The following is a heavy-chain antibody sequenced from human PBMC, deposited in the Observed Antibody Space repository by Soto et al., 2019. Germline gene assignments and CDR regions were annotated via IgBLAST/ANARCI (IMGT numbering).Heavy chain of an antibody. CDR2: IFSNDEK. CDR1: GFSLSNARMG. Sequence: QVTLKESGPVLVKPTETLTLTCTVCGFSLSNARMGVSWIRQPPGKALEWLAHIFSNDEKSYSTSLKSRLTISKDTSKSQVVLTMTNMDPVDTATYYCARIGEMGATIPYYFDYWGQGTLVTVSS. J-gene: IGHJ4*02. CDR3: ARIGEMGATIPYYFDY. D-gene: IGHD5-12*01. V-gene: IGHV2-26*01.